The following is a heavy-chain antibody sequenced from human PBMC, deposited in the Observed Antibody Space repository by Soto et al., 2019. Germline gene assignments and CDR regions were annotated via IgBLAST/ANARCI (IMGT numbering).Heavy chain of an antibody. V-gene: IGHV4-59*01. D-gene: IGHD4-17*01. CDR1: GGSISSYY. Sequence: QVQLEESGPGLVKPSETLSLTCTVSGGSISSYYWSWIRQPPGKGLEWIGYIYYSGSTNYNPSLKSRVTILVDTSKNQFSLKLSSVTAADTAVYYCARAYGDYVFDYWGQGTLVTVSS. CDR2: IYYSGST. J-gene: IGHJ4*02. CDR3: ARAYGDYVFDY.